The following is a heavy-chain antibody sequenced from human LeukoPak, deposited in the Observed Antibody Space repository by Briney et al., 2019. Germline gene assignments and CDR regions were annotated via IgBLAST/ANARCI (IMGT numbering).Heavy chain of an antibody. V-gene: IGHV3-21*01. D-gene: IGHD4-11*01. Sequence: PGGSLRLSCAASGFTFSSYAMSWVRQAPGKGLEWISSISSSSSYIYYADSVKGRFTISRDNAKNSLYLQMNSLRAEDTAVYYCARARMDYSNYPFGYWGQGTLVTVSS. J-gene: IGHJ4*02. CDR1: GFTFSSYA. CDR3: ARARMDYSNYPFGY. CDR2: ISSSSSYI.